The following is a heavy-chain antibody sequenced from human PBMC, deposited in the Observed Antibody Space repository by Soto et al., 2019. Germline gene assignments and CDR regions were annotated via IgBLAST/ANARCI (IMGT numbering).Heavy chain of an antibody. J-gene: IGHJ4*02. CDR2: ISGSGSST. Sequence: GCLRRACSASGCTFSSYAMNWVRQAPGKGLEWVSSISGSGSSTYYADSVKGRFTISRDNSRNTLYLQMSSLRAEDTAVYYCAKDGLGATYYFDYWGQGTLVTVSS. D-gene: IGHD1-26*01. CDR1: GCTFSSYA. CDR3: AKDGLGATYYFDY. V-gene: IGHV3-23*01.